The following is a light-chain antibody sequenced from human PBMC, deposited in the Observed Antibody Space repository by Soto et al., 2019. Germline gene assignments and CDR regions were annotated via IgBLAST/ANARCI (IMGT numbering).Light chain of an antibody. CDR1: QIVSSN. CDR2: GAS. J-gene: IGKJ1*01. V-gene: IGKV3-15*01. CDR3: QQYNNWPPWT. Sequence: EIVMTQSPATLSVSPGERPNLSCRASQIVSSNLAWYQQKPGQAPRLLIYGASTRATGIPARFSGSGSGTEFTLTISSLQSEDFAVYYCQQYNNWPPWTFGQGTKVEIK.